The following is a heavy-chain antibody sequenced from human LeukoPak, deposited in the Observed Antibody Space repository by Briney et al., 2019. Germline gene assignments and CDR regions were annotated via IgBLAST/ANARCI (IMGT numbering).Heavy chain of an antibody. J-gene: IGHJ5*02. CDR2: IYYSGST. V-gene: IGHV4-59*01. CDR3: ARGRITLDQLLYSWFDP. Sequence: PSETLSLTCTVSGGSISSYYWSWIRQPPGKGLEWIGYIYYSGSTNYNPSLKSRVTISVDTSKNQFSLKLSSVTAADTAVYYCARGRITLDQLLYSWFDPWGQGTLVTVSS. CDR1: GGSISSYY. D-gene: IGHD2-2*02.